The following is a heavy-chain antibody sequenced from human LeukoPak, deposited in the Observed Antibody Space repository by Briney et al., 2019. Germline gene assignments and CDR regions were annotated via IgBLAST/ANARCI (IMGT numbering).Heavy chain of an antibody. V-gene: IGHV4-61*02. D-gene: IGHD1-26*01. CDR2: IYTSGST. Sequence: PSETLSLTCTVSGGSISSGSYYWSWIRQPAGKGLEWIGRIYTSGSTNYNPSLKSRVTISVDTSKNQFSLKLSSVTAADTAVYYCARVLGSYYRYYYYYMDVWGKGTTVTISS. CDR1: GGSISSGSYY. CDR3: ARVLGSYYRYYYYYMDV. J-gene: IGHJ6*03.